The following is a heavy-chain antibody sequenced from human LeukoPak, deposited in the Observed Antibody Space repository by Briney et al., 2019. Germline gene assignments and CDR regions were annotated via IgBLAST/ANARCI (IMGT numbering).Heavy chain of an antibody. Sequence: GGSLRLSCAASGFTFSDYNMRWIRQAPGKGLEWVSSISRSGSTKYYADSVKGRFTISRDNAKNSLFLQMNSLRAEDTAVYYCARVLRYCSGGNCFSGGLGYMDVWGKGTTVTISS. J-gene: IGHJ6*03. CDR3: ARVLRYCSGGNCFSGGLGYMDV. CDR1: GFTFSDYN. V-gene: IGHV3-11*01. CDR2: ISRSGSTK. D-gene: IGHD2-15*01.